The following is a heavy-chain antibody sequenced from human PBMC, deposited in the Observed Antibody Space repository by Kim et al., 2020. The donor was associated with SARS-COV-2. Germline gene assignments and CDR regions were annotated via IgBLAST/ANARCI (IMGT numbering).Heavy chain of an antibody. J-gene: IGHJ4*02. CDR2: TYYRSKWYN. V-gene: IGHV6-1*01. CDR1: GDSVSSNSAA. D-gene: IGHD6-13*01. CDR3: ARGGSSWYEGDFDY. Sequence: SQTLSLSCAISGDSVSSNSAAWNWIRQSPSRGLEWLGRTYYRSKWYNDYAVSVKSRITINPDTSKNQFSLQLNSVTPEDTAVYYCARGGSSWYEGDFDYWGQGTLVTVSS.